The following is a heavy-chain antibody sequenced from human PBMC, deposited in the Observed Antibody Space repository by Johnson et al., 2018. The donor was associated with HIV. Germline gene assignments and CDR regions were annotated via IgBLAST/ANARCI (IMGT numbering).Heavy chain of an antibody. CDR1: GFTFSSYW. Sequence: VQLVESGGGLVQPGGSLRLSCAASGFTFSSYWMSWVRQAPGKGLEWVANIKQDGSEKYYVDSVRGRFSVSRDNTKQSLYLQMNSLIAEDTAVYYCAREEGDYGDSITDDVFDFWGQGTVVTVSS. V-gene: IGHV3-7*01. CDR2: IKQDGSEK. D-gene: IGHD4-17*01. J-gene: IGHJ3*01. CDR3: AREEGDYGDSITDDVFDF.